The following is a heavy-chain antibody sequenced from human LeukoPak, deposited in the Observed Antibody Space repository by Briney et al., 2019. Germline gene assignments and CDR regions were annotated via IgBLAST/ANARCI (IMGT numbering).Heavy chain of an antibody. V-gene: IGHV3-53*01. CDR3: ARGDGYNFFDY. Sequence: GGSLRLSCAVSGFSVTNNYMSWVRRAPGKGLEWVSVFYVGGATYYADSVKGRFTISRDNSENTLYLQMKSLRAEDTAVYYCARGDGYNFFDYWGQGTLVTVSS. CDR1: GFSVTNNY. J-gene: IGHJ4*02. D-gene: IGHD5-24*01. CDR2: FYVGGAT.